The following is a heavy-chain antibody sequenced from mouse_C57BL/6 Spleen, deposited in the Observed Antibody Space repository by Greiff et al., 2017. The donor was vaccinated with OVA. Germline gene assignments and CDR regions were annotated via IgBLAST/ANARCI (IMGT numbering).Heavy chain of an antibody. D-gene: IGHD2-1*01. J-gene: IGHJ4*01. CDR2: IWSDGST. Sequence: VQLVESGPGLVAPSQSLSITCTVSGFSLTGYGVHWVRQPPGQGLEWLVVIWSDGSTTYNSALKSRLSISKDNSKSQVFLKMNSLQTDDTAMYYCARHGNYVGAMDYWGQGTSVTVSS. V-gene: IGHV2-6-1*01. CDR3: ARHGNYVGAMDY. CDR1: GFSLTGYG.